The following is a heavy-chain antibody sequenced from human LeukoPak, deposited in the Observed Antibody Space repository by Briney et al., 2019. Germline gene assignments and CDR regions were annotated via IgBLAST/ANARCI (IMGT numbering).Heavy chain of an antibody. V-gene: IGHV4-34*01. CDR1: GGSFSGYY. J-gene: IGHJ4*02. D-gene: IGHD2-15*01. Sequence: SETLSLTCAVYGGSFSGYYWSWIRQPPGKGLEWIGEINNSGSTHYNPSLKSRVTISVDTSKNQFSLKLSSVTAADTAVYYCARGKFTGYCSGGSCYSAAHFDYWGQGTLVTVSS. CDR2: INNSGST. CDR3: ARGKFTGYCSGGSCYSAAHFDY.